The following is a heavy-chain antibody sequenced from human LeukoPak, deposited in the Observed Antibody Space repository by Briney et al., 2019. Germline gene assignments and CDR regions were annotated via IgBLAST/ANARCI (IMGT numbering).Heavy chain of an antibody. J-gene: IGHJ4*02. D-gene: IGHD2-21*02. CDR2: ISYDGSNK. V-gene: IGHV3-30*18. CDR1: GFTFSSYG. CDR3: VKARMPHCGTDCLES. Sequence: GGSLRLSCAASGFTFSSYGMHWVRQAPGKGLEWVAVISYDGSNKYYADSVKGRFTISRDNSKNTVYLQMNSLRAEDTAVYYCVKARMPHCGTDCLESWGQGTLVTVSS.